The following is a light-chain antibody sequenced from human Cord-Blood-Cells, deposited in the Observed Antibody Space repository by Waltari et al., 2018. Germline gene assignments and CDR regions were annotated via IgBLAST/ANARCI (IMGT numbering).Light chain of an antibody. V-gene: IGLV2-14*01. CDR2: DVS. Sequence: QSALTQPASVSGSPGQSITISCTGPSSDVGGYNYVSWYQQHPGKAPKLMIYDVSNRSSGVSNRFSGSKSGNTASLTISGLQAEDEADYYCSSYTSSSTLVFGGGTKLTVL. J-gene: IGLJ2*01. CDR1: SSDVGGYNY. CDR3: SSYTSSSTLV.